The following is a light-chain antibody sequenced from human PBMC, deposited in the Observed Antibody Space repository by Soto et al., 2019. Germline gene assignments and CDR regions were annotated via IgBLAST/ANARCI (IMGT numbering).Light chain of an antibody. CDR3: SSYTVSTDVV. CDR2: EVS. CDR1: TSDFVNYNY. J-gene: IGLJ2*01. V-gene: IGLV2-14*01. Sequence: QSALTQPASLSGSPGQSVTISYSGTTSDFVNYNYVSWYQHHPGKAPQLILYEVSNRPSGVSSRFSGSKSGNTASLTISGLQAEDEAYYYCSSYTVSTDVVFGGGTKLTVL.